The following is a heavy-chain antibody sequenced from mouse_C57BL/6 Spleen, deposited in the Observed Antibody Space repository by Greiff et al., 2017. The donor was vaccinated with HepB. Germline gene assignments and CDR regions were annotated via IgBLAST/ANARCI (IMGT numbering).Heavy chain of an antibody. CDR3: AREGLYYGSSYDY. J-gene: IGHJ2*01. CDR2: IYPGDGDT. V-gene: IGHV1-82*01. CDR1: GYAFSSSW. Sequence: VQLQQSGPELVKPGASVKISCKASGYAFSSSWMNWVKQRPGKGLEWIGRIYPGDGDTNYNGKFKGKATLTADKSSSTAYMQLSSLTSEDSAVYFCAREGLYYGSSYDYWGQGTTLTVSS. D-gene: IGHD1-1*01.